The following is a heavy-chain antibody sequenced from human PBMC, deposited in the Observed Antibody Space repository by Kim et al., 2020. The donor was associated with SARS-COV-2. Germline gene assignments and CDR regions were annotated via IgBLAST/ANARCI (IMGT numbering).Heavy chain of an antibody. V-gene: IGHV2-5*02. CDR3: AQTGYSSTWYQGYFAS. CDR2: IYWDDEK. J-gene: IGHJ4*02. Sequence: SGPMLVKPTQTLTLTCTFSGFSLNTPGMAVGWIRQPPGKALEWLSVIYWDDEKRYRPSLRSRLTITKDTSKNQVVLMMTNMDYVDAGTYYCAQTGYSSTWYQGYFASWGLGTLVTVSS. CDR1: GFSLNTPGMA. D-gene: IGHD6-13*01.